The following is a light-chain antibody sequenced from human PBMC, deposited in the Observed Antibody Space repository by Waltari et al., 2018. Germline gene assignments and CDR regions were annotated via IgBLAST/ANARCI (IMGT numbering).Light chain of an antibody. CDR2: HAS. V-gene: IGKV3-20*01. Sequence: EIMLTQSPGTLSLSPGERATLPCKASQSISTYLAWYQQKPGQAPRLLIYHASSRATGIPDRFSGCGSGTDFRLTISRLEPEDFAVYYCQHYVRLPATFGQGTNVEIK. J-gene: IGKJ1*01. CDR3: QHYVRLPAT. CDR1: QSISTY.